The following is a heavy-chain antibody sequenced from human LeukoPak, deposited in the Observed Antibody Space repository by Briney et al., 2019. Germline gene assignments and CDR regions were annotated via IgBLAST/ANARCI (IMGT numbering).Heavy chain of an antibody. CDR3: AREARMFVAGAFDY. J-gene: IGHJ4*02. Sequence: EASVKVSCKASGGTFSSYAISWVRQAPGQGLEWMGGIIPIFATANYAQKFQGRVTITADESTSTAYMELSSLRSEDTAVYYCAREARMFVAGAFDYWGQGTLVTVSS. CDR2: IIPIFATA. D-gene: IGHD6-19*01. V-gene: IGHV1-69*13. CDR1: GGTFSSYA.